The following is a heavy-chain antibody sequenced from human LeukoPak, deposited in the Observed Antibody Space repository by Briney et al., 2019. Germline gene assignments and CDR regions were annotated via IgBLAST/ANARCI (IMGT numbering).Heavy chain of an antibody. J-gene: IGHJ4*02. Sequence: PGGSLRLSCAASGFTFTSYAMSWVRQAPGKGLEWVSAISGNGSSTYYADSVKGRFTISRDNAKNTLYPQMNSLRAEDTAVYYCAKAVGGGYSYGSYYFDYWGQGTLVTVSS. CDR2: ISGNGSST. D-gene: IGHD5-18*01. CDR3: AKAVGGGYSYGSYYFDY. V-gene: IGHV3-23*01. CDR1: GFTFTSYA.